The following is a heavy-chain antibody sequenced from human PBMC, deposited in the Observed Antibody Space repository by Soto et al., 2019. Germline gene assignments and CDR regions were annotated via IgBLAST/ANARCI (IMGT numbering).Heavy chain of an antibody. CDR1: GGSISSGGYY. V-gene: IGHV4-31*03. CDR2: IYYSGST. CDR3: ARIRPSWWYFDL. D-gene: IGHD7-27*01. Sequence: QVQLQESGPGLVKPSQTLSLTCTVSGGSISSGGYYWSWIRQHPGKGLEWIGYIYYSGSTYYNPSLKSRVTISVDTSKNQFSLKPSSVTAADTAVYYCARIRPSWWYFDLWGRGTLVTVSS. J-gene: IGHJ2*01.